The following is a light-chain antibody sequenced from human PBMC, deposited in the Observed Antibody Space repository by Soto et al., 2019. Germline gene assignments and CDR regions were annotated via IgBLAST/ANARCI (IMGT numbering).Light chain of an antibody. Sequence: QSVLTQPASVSGSPGQSITISCTGTSSDVGGYNYVSWYQQHPGKAPKVMIYEVNDRPSGVSNRFSGSKSGNTASLTISGLQAEDEADYYCSSYTSSGTFVFGTGTKDRP. CDR1: SSDVGGYNY. J-gene: IGLJ1*01. CDR3: SSYTSSGTFV. CDR2: EVN. V-gene: IGLV2-14*01.